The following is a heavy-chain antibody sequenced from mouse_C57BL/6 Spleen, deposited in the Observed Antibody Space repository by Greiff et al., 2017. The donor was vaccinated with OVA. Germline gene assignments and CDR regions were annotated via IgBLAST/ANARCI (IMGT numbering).Heavy chain of an antibody. CDR3: ARSGYYYGSSSHYFDY. V-gene: IGHV1-64*01. CDR2: VHPNSGST. J-gene: IGHJ2*01. Sequence: QVQLQQPGAELVKPGASVKLSCKASGYTFTSYWMHWVKQRPGQGLEWIGMVHPNSGSTNYNEKFKSKATLTVDKSSSTAYMQLSSLKSEDSAVYYCARSGYYYGSSSHYFDYWGQGTTLTVSS. CDR1: GYTFTSYW. D-gene: IGHD1-1*01.